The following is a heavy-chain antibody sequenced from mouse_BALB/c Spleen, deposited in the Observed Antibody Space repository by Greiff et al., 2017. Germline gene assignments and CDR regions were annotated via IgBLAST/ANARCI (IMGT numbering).Heavy chain of an antibody. V-gene: IGHV2-2*02. Sequence: VKLMESGPGLVQPSQSLSITCTVSGFSLTSYGVHWVRQSPGKGLEWLGVIWSGGSTDYNAAFISRLSISKDNSKSQVFFKMNSLQANDTAIYYCARNDYGSSSSWFAYWGQGTLVTVSA. CDR3: ARNDYGSSSSWFAY. CDR2: IWSGGST. J-gene: IGHJ3*01. D-gene: IGHD1-1*01. CDR1: GFSLTSYG.